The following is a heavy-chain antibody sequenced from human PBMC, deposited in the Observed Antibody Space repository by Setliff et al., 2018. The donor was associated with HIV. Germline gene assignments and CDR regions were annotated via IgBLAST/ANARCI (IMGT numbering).Heavy chain of an antibody. J-gene: IGHJ6*03. CDR3: ARDGTTLLAAMDV. CDR2: ISSSSSTI. Sequence: GGSLRLSCAASGFTFSSYAITWVRQAPGKGLEWVSSISSSSSTIYYADSVKGRFTISRDNAQNSLYLQMNNLRVEDTAVYYCARDGTTLLAAMDVWGKGTTVTVSS. D-gene: IGHD1-7*01. CDR1: GFTFSSYA. V-gene: IGHV3-48*04.